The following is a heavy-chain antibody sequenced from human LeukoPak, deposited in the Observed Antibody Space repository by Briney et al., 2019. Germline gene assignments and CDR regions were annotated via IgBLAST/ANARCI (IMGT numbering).Heavy chain of an antibody. J-gene: IGHJ5*02. Sequence: SVKVSCKASGGTFTSYTISWVRQAPGQGLEWMGRIIPILGIANYAQKFQGRVTITADKSTSTAYMELSSLRSEDTAVYYCAREGGSIYIAAAGYNWFDPWGQGTLVTVSS. CDR2: IIPILGIA. CDR3: AREGGSIYIAAAGYNWFDP. CDR1: GGTFTSYT. D-gene: IGHD6-13*01. V-gene: IGHV1-69*04.